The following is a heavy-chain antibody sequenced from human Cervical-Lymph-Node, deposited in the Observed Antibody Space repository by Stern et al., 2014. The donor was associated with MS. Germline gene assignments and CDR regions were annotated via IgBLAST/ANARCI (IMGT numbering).Heavy chain of an antibody. J-gene: IGHJ4*02. V-gene: IGHV1-69*01. CDR2: IIPIFGTA. CDR3: ARAGSQWLVPNGDHYFDY. Sequence: QMQLVQSGAEVKKPGSSVKVSCKASGGTFSSYAISWVRQAPGQGLEWMGGIIPIFGTANYAQKFQGRVTITADESTSTAYMELSSLRSEDTAVYYCARAGSQWLVPNGDHYFDYWGQGTLVTVSS. CDR1: GGTFSSYA. D-gene: IGHD6-19*01.